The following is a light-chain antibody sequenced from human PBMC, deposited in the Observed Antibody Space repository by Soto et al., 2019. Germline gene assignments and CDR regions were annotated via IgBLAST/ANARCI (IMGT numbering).Light chain of an antibody. J-gene: IGKJ1*01. V-gene: IGKV3-20*01. Sequence: EIVLTQSPGTLSLSPGERATLSCRASQSVSNNYLAWYQQKPGQAPRLLIYGASNRATGVPDRFSGSGSGTDFTLTISSLETEGFAVYYCQQYGSSGTFGQGTKVDIK. CDR3: QQYGSSGT. CDR1: QSVSNNY. CDR2: GAS.